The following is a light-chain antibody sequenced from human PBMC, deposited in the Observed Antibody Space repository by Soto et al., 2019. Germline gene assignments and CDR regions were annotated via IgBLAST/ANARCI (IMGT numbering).Light chain of an antibody. CDR3: QQAVT. V-gene: IGKV3-20*01. Sequence: EIVLTQSPGTLSLSPGERATLSCRASQSVSSSYLAWYQQKPGQAPRLLIYGASSRATGIPDRFSGSGSGTDFTLTISRLEPEDFVVYYCQQAVTFGQGTKV. J-gene: IGKJ1*01. CDR1: QSVSSSY. CDR2: GAS.